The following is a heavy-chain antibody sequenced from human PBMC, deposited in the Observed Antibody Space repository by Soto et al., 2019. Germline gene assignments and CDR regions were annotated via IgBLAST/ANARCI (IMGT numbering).Heavy chain of an antibody. V-gene: IGHV3-74*01. D-gene: IGHD3-22*01. CDR1: GFPVSSNY. CDR2: ISGGSST. CDR3: ARDPHDSSGYYPLEYFQH. J-gene: IGHJ1*01. Sequence: GGSLSLSCAASGFPVSSNYMSWVRQAPGKGLEWVSVISGGSSTSYADSVKGRFTISRDNAKNTLYLQMNSLRAEDTAVYYCARDPHDSSGYYPLEYFQHWGQGTLVTVSS.